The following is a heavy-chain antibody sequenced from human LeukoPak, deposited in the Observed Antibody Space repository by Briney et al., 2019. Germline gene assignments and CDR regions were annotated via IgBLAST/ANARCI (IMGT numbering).Heavy chain of an antibody. D-gene: IGHD3-22*01. CDR1: GYTFTSYY. CDR2: INPSGGST. CDR3: ARDQGDYYDSSGYYY. J-gene: IGHJ4*02. Sequence: ASVKVSCKASGYTFTSYYMHWVRQAPGQGLEWMGIINPSGGSTSYAQKFQGRVTMTRDTSTSTVYMELSSLRSEDTAVYYRARDQGDYYDSSGYYYWGQGTLVTVSS. V-gene: IGHV1-46*01.